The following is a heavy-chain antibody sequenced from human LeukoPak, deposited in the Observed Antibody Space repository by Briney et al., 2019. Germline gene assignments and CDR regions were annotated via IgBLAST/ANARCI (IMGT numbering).Heavy chain of an antibody. V-gene: IGHV3-23*01. CDR3: AKDSGDV. CDR1: GFTFSSYA. J-gene: IGHJ6*02. CDR2: IGSGT. Sequence: GGSLRLSCGASGFTFSSYAMSWVRQAPGKGLEWVSAIGSGTYYADSVKGRFTISRDNSKNTLYLQMNSLRAEDTAVYYCAKDSGDVWGQGTTVTVS. D-gene: IGHD5-12*01.